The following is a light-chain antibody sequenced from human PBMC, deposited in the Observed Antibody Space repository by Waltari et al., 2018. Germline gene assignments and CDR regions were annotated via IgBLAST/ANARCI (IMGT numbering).Light chain of an antibody. CDR2: DVS. CDR3: SSYTSSSTLV. J-gene: IGLJ3*02. Sequence: QSALTQPASVSGSPGQSISISCTGDSSDVGRYNYVTWYQQYPGTAPKLIIYDVSNRPSGVSNRFSGSKSGNTASLTISGLQAEDEADYYCSSYTSSSTLVFGGGTKLTVL. CDR1: SSDVGRYNY. V-gene: IGLV2-14*03.